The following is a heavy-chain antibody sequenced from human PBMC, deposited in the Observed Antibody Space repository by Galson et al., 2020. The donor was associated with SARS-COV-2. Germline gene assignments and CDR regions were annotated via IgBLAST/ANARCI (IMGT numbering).Heavy chain of an antibody. J-gene: IGHJ5*02. CDR1: GDSINRYY. D-gene: IGHD3-16*02. CDR3: ARRKKSYRPIDEDNWLNP. CDR2: VSYNGDA. V-gene: IGHV4-59*01. Sequence: SQTLSLTCSVSGDSINRYYWNWLRQPPGKGLEWIGYVSYNGDAHYNPSLMGRVTISLDTSKNQFSLRLNSVTAADTATYYCARRKKSYRPIDEDNWLNPWGQGTLVTVSS.